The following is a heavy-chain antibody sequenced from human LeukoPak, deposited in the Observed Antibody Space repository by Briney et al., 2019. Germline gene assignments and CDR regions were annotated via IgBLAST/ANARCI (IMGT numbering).Heavy chain of an antibody. D-gene: IGHD3-10*01. CDR1: GASISSNKW. J-gene: IGHJ5*02. CDR3: ARGLGAGSSSDWFDP. Sequence: PSETLSLTCAVSGASISSNKWWGWVRQSPAKGLEWIGEISQSGSTNYNPSLKSRVTISIDKSKNQFSLRLSFVTAADTGVYYCARGLGAGSSSDWFDPWGQGTLVTVSS. CDR2: ISQSGST. V-gene: IGHV4-4*02.